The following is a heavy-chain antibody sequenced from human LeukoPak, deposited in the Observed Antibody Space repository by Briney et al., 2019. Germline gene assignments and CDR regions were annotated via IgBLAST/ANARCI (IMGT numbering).Heavy chain of an antibody. CDR3: ARDPLPLRYFDWLPEFN. J-gene: IGHJ4*02. V-gene: IGHV3-30*03. Sequence: GGSLRLSCAASGFTFSSYSMNWVRQAPGKGLEWVAVISYDGSNKYYADSVKGRFTISRDNSKNTLYLQMNSLRAEDTAVYYCARDPLPLRYFDWLPEFNWGQGTLVTVSS. D-gene: IGHD3-9*01. CDR1: GFTFSSYS. CDR2: ISYDGSNK.